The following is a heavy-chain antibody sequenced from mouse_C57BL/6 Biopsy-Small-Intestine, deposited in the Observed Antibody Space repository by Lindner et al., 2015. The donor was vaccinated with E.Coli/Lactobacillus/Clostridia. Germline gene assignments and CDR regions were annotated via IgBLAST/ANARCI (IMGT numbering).Heavy chain of an antibody. CDR3: ARHERSGALFDY. CDR2: FYPGSDSL. J-gene: IGHJ2*01. CDR1: GYTFTDYT. Sequence: VQLQESGAELVKPGASVKLSCKASGYTFTDYTIHWVKQRSGQGLEWIGWFYPGSDSLKYNEKFKDKATLTADKSSTTVYMELSRLTSEDSAVYFCARHERSGALFDYWGQGTTPTVSS. V-gene: IGHV1-62-2*01. D-gene: IGHD1-3*01.